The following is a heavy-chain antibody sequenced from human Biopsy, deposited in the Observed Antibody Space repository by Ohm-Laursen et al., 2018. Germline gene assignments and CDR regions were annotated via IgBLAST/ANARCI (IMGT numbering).Heavy chain of an antibody. V-gene: IGHV1-46*01. Sequence: ASVKVSCKASGNTFATYHIHSVRQAPGQGLEWMGVISPRGATASFSQKFQGRITMTRDTSTGTVYMDLNSLGSEDTAVYYCARAGVGSDGTDSYYYGMDVWGPGTTVTVSS. CDR1: GNTFATYH. D-gene: IGHD5-24*01. CDR2: ISPRGATA. J-gene: IGHJ6*02. CDR3: ARAGVGSDGTDSYYYGMDV.